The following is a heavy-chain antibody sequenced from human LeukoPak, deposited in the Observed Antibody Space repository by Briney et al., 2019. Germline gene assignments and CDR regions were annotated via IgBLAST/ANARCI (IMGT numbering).Heavy chain of an antibody. J-gene: IGHJ6*03. CDR2: IYPGDSDT. Sequence: GESLKISCKGFGYSFTSYWIGWVRQMPGKGLECMGIIYPGDSDTRYSPSFQGQVTISADKSISTAYLQWSSLKASDTAMYYCARHFGGSCSGDYYYYMDVWGKGTTVTVSS. V-gene: IGHV5-51*01. CDR1: GYSFTSYW. CDR3: ARHFGGSCSGDYYYYMDV. D-gene: IGHD2-15*01.